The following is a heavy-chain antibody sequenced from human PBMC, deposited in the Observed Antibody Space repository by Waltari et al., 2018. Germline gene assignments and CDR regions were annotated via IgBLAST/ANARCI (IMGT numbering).Heavy chain of an antibody. D-gene: IGHD6-19*01. V-gene: IGHV4-34*01. CDR3: KRRVRSYSSGWYELYYCGMGV. CDR2: SSSSGSS. CDR1: GGSFSGYY. Sequence: QVQLQQWGAGLLQPSETLSLTCAVYGGSFSGYYWSWIRQPPGKGLGWIGESSSSGSSSYSRTLRSRGTVSVVVSDIQISLKLSSGAAAGTTVNYCKRRVRSYSSGWYELYYCGMGVWGQGTTVTVSS. J-gene: IGHJ6*02.